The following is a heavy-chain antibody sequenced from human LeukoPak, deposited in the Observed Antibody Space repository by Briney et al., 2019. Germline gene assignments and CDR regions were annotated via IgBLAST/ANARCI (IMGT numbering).Heavy chain of an antibody. D-gene: IGHD2-8*01. J-gene: IGHJ4*02. CDR3: ATLNGPLFEY. CDR2: IHQHGNEK. CDR1: GFTFSSYG. V-gene: IGHV3-7*01. Sequence: GGSLRLSCAATGFTFSSYGMHWVRQAPGKGLEWVASIHQHGNEKYFVDSVRGRFTISRDDAKNSLYLQMSSLRAEDTAVYYCATLNGPLFEYWGQGTLVTVSS.